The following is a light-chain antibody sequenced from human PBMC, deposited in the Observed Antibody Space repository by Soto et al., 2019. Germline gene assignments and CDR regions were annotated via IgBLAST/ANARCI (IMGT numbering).Light chain of an antibody. V-gene: IGKV4-1*01. CDR2: WAS. Sequence: DCVMTQSPDSLAVSLGERATINCKSSQSVLYTSNNKNYLAWYQQKAGQPPKLLIYWASYRESGVPDRFIASGSGTDFTLTISSLQVEDVATYYCQQYLHTPLTFGQGTKVEIK. J-gene: IGKJ1*01. CDR1: QSVLYTSNNKNY. CDR3: QQYLHTPLT.